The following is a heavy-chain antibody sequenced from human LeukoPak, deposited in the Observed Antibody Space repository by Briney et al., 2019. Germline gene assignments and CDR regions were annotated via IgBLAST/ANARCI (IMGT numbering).Heavy chain of an antibody. CDR1: GGSISSYY. CDR3: ARVATIAAAGTHNWFDP. D-gene: IGHD6-13*01. CDR2: IYYSGST. Sequence: PSETLSLTCTVSGGSISSYYWSLIRQPPGKGLEWIGYIYYSGSTNYNPSLKSRVTISVDTSKNQFSLKLSSVTAADTAVYYCARVATIAAAGTHNWFDPWGQGTLVTVSS. V-gene: IGHV4-59*01. J-gene: IGHJ5*02.